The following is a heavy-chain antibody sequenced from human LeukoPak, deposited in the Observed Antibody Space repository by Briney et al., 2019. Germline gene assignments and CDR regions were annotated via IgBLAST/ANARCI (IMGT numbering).Heavy chain of an antibody. CDR3: ARVGRTPPFN. J-gene: IGHJ4*02. V-gene: IGHV3-74*01. CDR2: INPDGSST. CDR1: GFSFSTYW. Sequence: GGSLRLSCAASGFSFSTYWMHWVRQAPGKELVWVSQINPDGSSTDYADSVKGRFTSSRDNAKNTVYLQMNSLRAEDTAVYYCARVGRTPPFNWGQGTLVTVSS.